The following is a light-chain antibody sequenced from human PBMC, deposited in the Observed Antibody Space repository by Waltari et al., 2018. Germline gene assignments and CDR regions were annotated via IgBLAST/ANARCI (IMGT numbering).Light chain of an antibody. Sequence: QSVLTQPPSASGTPGQRVTISCFGSSSNVEGTAVSWFQPLPGTAPKLLIYTNDQRPSGVPDRFSGSKSGTSASLAISGLQSEDEAVYYCAAWDDSLNVWLFGGGTKVTAL. CDR3: AAWDDSLNVWL. CDR2: TND. J-gene: IGLJ3*02. V-gene: IGLV1-44*01. CDR1: SSNVEGTA.